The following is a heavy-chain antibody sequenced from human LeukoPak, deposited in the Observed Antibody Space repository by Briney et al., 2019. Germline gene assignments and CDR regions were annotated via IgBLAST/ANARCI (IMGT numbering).Heavy chain of an antibody. V-gene: IGHV3-30*03. CDR2: ISSDGRNK. D-gene: IGHD2-15*01. Sequence: PGKSLRLSCAASGFTLSDFGMHWVRQAPGKGLEWVAVISSDGRNKYYTDSVKGRFTISRDDSRNTVFLQMNTLKTEDTAVYYCTTDGGYWGQGTLVTVSS. CDR3: TTDGGY. CDR1: GFTLSDFG. J-gene: IGHJ4*02.